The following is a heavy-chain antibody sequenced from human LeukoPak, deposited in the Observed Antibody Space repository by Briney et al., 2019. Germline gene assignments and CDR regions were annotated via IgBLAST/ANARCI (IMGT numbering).Heavy chain of an antibody. D-gene: IGHD3-3*01. CDR1: GDSVSSNRAT. V-gene: IGHV6-1*01. Sequence: SQTLSLTCAISGDSVSSNRATWNWIRQSPSRGLEWLGRTYYRSKWFYDYAVSVKSRITINPDTSKNQFSLQLNSVTPEDTAVYYCARDRGDFWSGYSDYWGQGTLVTVSS. CDR3: ARDRGDFWSGYSDY. J-gene: IGHJ4*02. CDR2: TYYRSKWFY.